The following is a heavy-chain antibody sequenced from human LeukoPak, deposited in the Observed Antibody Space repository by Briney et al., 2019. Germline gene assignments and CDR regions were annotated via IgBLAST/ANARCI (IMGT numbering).Heavy chain of an antibody. J-gene: IGHJ4*02. CDR1: GDSVSSNSAA. CDR2: TYYRSKWYN. Sequence: SQTLSLTCAISGDSVSSNSAAWNWIRQSPSRGLEWLGRTYYRSKWYNDYAVSVKSRITINPDTSKNQFSLQLNSVTPEDTAVYYCATSSAAGTYSSFDYWGQGTLVTVSS. D-gene: IGHD6-13*01. V-gene: IGHV6-1*01. CDR3: ATSSAAGTYSSFDY.